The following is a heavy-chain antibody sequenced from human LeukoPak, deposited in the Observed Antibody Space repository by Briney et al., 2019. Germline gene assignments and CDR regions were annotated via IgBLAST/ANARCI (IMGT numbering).Heavy chain of an antibody. CDR1: GFTFSGSA. J-gene: IGHJ4*02. CDR2: IRSKSNSYAT. Sequence: GGSLRLSCAASGFTFSGSAMHWVRQASGRGLEWVGRIRSKSNSYATAYAASVNGRFNISRDDSKNTVYLQMSSLKTEDTAVYYCTRLYCGGGYCYYFDYWGQGTLVTVSS. D-gene: IGHD2-21*01. CDR3: TRLYCGGGYCYYFDY. V-gene: IGHV3-73*01.